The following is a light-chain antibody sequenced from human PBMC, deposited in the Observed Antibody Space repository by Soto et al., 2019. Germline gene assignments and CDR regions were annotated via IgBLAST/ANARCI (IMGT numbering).Light chain of an antibody. CDR1: QSVNSDY. Sequence: IVLTQSAGTLSLYPGERATLSCRASQSVNSDYLAWFQQKPGQAPRLLIYGASTRTTGIPDRFSGSGSGTDFTLTIGRLEPGDFAVYYCLHYGGSPLTFGQGTLLEVK. V-gene: IGKV3-20*01. CDR2: GAS. J-gene: IGKJ5*01. CDR3: LHYGGSPLT.